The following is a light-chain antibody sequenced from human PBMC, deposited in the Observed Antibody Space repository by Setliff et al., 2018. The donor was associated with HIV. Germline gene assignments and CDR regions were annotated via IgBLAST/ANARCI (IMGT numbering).Light chain of an antibody. CDR1: TGAVTSAYY. V-gene: IGLV7-43*01. CDR2: STN. Sequence: QAVVTQEPSLTVSPGGTATLTCASSTGAVTSAYYPNWFQQKPGQAPRLVIYSTNNKESWTPARFSGSLLGGKAALTLSGVQPEDEAGYYCLLYYGGAQPYWVFGGGTKVTVL. J-gene: IGLJ3*02. CDR3: LLYYGGAQPYWV.